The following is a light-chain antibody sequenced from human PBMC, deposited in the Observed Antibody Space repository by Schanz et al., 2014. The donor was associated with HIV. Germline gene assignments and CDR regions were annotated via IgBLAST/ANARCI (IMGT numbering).Light chain of an antibody. CDR1: QSVSSNY. Sequence: EIVLTQSPGTLSLSPGERATLSCRASQSVSSNYLAWYQQKPGQAPRLLIYDASSRATGIPDRFSGSGSGTDFTLTISRLEPEDFAVYYCQQYGNWPPYTFGQGTKLEIK. CDR3: QQYGNWPPYT. CDR2: DAS. J-gene: IGKJ2*01. V-gene: IGKV3-20*01.